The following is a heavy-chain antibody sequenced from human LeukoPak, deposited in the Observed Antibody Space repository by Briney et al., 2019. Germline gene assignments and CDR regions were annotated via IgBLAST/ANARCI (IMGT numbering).Heavy chain of an antibody. CDR2: IIPIFGTA. V-gene: IGHV1-69*05. CDR1: GGTFSSYA. Sequence: SVKVSCKASGGTFSSYAISWVRQAPGQGLEWMGGIIPIFGTANYAQKFQGRVTITTDESTSTAYMELSSLRSEDTAVYYCARGPGYCSSTSCMYNWFDPWGQGTLVTVSS. J-gene: IGHJ5*02. CDR3: ARGPGYCSSTSCMYNWFDP. D-gene: IGHD2-2*01.